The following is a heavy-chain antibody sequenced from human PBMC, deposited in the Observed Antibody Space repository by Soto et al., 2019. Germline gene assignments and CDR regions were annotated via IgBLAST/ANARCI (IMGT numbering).Heavy chain of an antibody. CDR3: AREKYSYDSSGPHLDY. D-gene: IGHD3-22*01. Sequence: ASVKVSCKASGYTFTSYGISWVRQAPGQGLEWMGWISAYNGNTNYAQKLQGRVTMTTDTSTSTAYMELRSLRSDDTAVYYCAREKYSYDSSGPHLDYWGQGTLVTVSS. V-gene: IGHV1-18*01. CDR2: ISAYNGNT. J-gene: IGHJ4*02. CDR1: GYTFTSYG.